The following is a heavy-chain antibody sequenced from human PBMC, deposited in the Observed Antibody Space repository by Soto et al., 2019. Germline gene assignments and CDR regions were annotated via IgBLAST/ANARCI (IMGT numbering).Heavy chain of an antibody. CDR3: AREGLDCSSTSCYTLYYGMEV. CDR2: IIPIFGTA. D-gene: IGHD2-2*02. Sequence: QVQLVQSGAEVKKPGSSVKVSCKASGGTFSSYAISWVRQAPGQGLEWMGGIIPIFGTANYAQKFQGRVTITADESKSTAYMELSSLRSEDTAVYYCAREGLDCSSTSCYTLYYGMEVWGQGTKVTVSS. J-gene: IGHJ6*02. CDR1: GGTFSSYA. V-gene: IGHV1-69*01.